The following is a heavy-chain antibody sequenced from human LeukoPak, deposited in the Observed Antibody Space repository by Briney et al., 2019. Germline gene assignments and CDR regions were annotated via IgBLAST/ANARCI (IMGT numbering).Heavy chain of an antibody. V-gene: IGHV4-39*07. CDR2: INHSGST. D-gene: IGHD3-16*01. Sequence: PSETLSLTCTVSGGSISSSSYYWSWIRQPPGKGLEWIGEINHSGSTNYNPSLKSRVTISVDTSKNQFSLKLSSVTAADTAVYYCARGRRSRLITFGGVLLDFDYWGQGTLVTVSS. J-gene: IGHJ4*02. CDR1: GGSISSSSYY. CDR3: ARGRRSRLITFGGVLLDFDY.